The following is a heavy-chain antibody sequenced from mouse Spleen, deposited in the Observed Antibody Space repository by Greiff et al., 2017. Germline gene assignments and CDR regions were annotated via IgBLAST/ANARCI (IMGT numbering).Heavy chain of an antibody. D-gene: IGHD1-1*01. J-gene: IGHJ1*01. CDR1: GFTFSSYG. Sequence: EVKGVESGGDLVKPGGSLKLSCAASGFTFSSYGMSWVRQTPDKRLAWVATISSGCSYTYYPDSVKGRFTISRDNAKNTLYLQMSSLKSEDTAMYYCARQITTVGRYWYFDVWGAGTTVTVSS. CDR2: ISSGCSYT. CDR3: ARQITTVGRYWYFDV. V-gene: IGHV5-6*01.